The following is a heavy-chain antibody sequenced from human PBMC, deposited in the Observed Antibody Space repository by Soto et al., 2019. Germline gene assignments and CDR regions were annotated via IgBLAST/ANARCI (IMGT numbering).Heavy chain of an antibody. V-gene: IGHV3-23*01. J-gene: IGHJ6*02. CDR2: ISGSGGST. CDR3: AKDSTQMVVIRGRAV. D-gene: IGHD6-13*01. CDR1: GFTFSSYA. Sequence: GGSLRLSCAASGFTFSSYAMSWVRQAPGKGLEWVSAISGSGGSTYYADSVKGRFTISRDNSKNTLYLQMNSLRAEDTAVYYCAKDSTQMVVIRGRAVRGQVTTCTFCS.